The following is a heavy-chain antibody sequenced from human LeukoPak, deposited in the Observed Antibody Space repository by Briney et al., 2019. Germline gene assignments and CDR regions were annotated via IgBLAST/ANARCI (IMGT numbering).Heavy chain of an antibody. CDR3: ARDLKNYGHLGPLDY. V-gene: IGHV1-2*02. CDR2: INPDSGVT. CDR1: RYMFTGYY. Sequence: GASVKVSCKASRYMFTGYYMDWVRQDPGQGLEWMGWINPDSGVTKYAQKYLGRVTMTRDTSISTAYMELSSLRSDDTAVYFCARDLKNYGHLGPLDYWGQGTLVTVSS. J-gene: IGHJ4*02. D-gene: IGHD3-10*01.